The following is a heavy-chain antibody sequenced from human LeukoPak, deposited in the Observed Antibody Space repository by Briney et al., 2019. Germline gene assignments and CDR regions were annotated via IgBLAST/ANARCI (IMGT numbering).Heavy chain of an antibody. CDR1: GFTFSRYG. D-gene: IGHD1-26*01. CDR3: AKGGVGATSLDC. V-gene: IGHV3-33*06. Sequence: GGSLRLSCAASGFTFSRYGMHWVRQAPGKGLEWVAVIWHDGSYEYYADSVKGRFTISRDSSKNTLYLQMNSLRAEDTAVYYCAKGGVGATSLDCWGQGTLVTVSS. CDR2: IWHDGSYE. J-gene: IGHJ4*02.